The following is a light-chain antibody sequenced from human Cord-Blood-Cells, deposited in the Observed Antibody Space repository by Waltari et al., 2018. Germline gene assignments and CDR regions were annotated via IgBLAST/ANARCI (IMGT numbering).Light chain of an antibody. Sequence: DIQMTQSPSSLSASVGDRVTITCRASQSISSYLNWYQQKPGKAPKLLIYAASSLQSGVPSRFSGSGSGTEFTLTISSLQPEDFATYYCQPSYSTPFTFCPGTKVDIK. J-gene: IGKJ3*01. V-gene: IGKV1-39*01. CDR3: QPSYSTPFT. CDR2: AAS. CDR1: QSISSY.